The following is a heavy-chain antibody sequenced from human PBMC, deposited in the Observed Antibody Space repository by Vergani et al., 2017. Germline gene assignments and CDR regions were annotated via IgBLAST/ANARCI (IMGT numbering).Heavy chain of an antibody. J-gene: IGHJ3*02. CDR3: ASELRYFDWSSSGAFDI. Sequence: QVQLQESGPGLVKPSQTLSLTCTVSGGSISSGDYYWSWIRQPPGKGLEWIGYIYYSVSTYYNPSLKSRVTISVDTSKNQFSLKLSSVTAADTAVYYCASELRYFDWSSSGAFDIWGQGTMVTVSS. D-gene: IGHD3-9*01. V-gene: IGHV4-30-4*01. CDR2: IYYSVST. CDR1: GGSISSGDYY.